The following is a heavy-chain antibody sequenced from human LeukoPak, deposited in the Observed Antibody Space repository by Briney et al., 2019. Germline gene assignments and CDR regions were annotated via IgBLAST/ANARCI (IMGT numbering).Heavy chain of an antibody. Sequence: ASVKVSCKASGYTFTGYYMHWVRQAPGQGLEWMGWINPNSGGTNYAQKFQGRVTMTRDTSISTAYMELSRLRSDDTAVYYCARGGSNYYDSSGYSAPVNWGQGTLVTVPS. V-gene: IGHV1-2*02. D-gene: IGHD3-22*01. CDR2: INPNSGGT. J-gene: IGHJ4*02. CDR3: ARGGSNYYDSSGYSAPVN. CDR1: GYTFTGYY.